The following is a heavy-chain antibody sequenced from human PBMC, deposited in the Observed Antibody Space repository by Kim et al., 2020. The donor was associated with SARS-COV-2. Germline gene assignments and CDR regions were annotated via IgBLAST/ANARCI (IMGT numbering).Heavy chain of an antibody. CDR1: GFIFSNYG. CDR2: IWYDGSNK. V-gene: IGHV3-33*07. Sequence: GGSLRLSCAASGFIFSNYGMYWVRQAPGKGLEWLAVIWYDGSNKFYADSVKGRFTISRDDSKKTLYLQLNSLRAEDTAFYYCARGSYYYDSSSAYYNSIPFDYWGQGTLVTVSS. J-gene: IGHJ4*02. D-gene: IGHD3-22*01. CDR3: ARGSYYYDSSSAYYNSIPFDY.